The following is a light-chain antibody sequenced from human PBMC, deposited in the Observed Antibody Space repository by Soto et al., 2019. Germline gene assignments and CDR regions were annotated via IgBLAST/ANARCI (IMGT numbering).Light chain of an antibody. V-gene: IGKV1-9*01. CDR3: QQLNDYPTAT. CDR2: AAS. Sequence: DVQLTQSPSFLSASVGDRVTITCRASQGISNYLAWYQQKPGKAPNLLIYAASTLQSGVPSRFSGSGSGTEFTLTISSLQPEDFATYYCQQLNDYPTATFGGGTKVEI. J-gene: IGKJ4*01. CDR1: QGISNY.